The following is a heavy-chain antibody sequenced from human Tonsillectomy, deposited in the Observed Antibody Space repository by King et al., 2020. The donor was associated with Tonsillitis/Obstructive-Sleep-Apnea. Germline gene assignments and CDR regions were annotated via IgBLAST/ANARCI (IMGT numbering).Heavy chain of an antibody. CDR1: GFTFSDYY. V-gene: IGHV3-11*01. CDR3: ASRNWDAAFDI. D-gene: IGHD1-20*01. J-gene: IGHJ3*02. Sequence: VQLVESGGGLVKPGGSLRLSCAASGFTFSDYYMSWIRQAPGKGLEWVSYISSSGTTIYYADSVKGRFTISRHNAKNSLYLQMNSLRAEATAVYYCASRNWDAAFDIWGQGTMVTVSS. CDR2: ISSSGTTI.